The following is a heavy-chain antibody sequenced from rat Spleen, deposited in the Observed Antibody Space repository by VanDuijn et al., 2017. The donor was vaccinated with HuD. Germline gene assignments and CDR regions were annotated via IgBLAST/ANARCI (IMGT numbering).Heavy chain of an antibody. CDR2: INPDGSNT. D-gene: IGHD1-1*01. CDR1: GFTFSSYW. V-gene: IGHV5-58*01. J-gene: IGHJ4*01. CDR3: TTDVTTVSYVMDA. Sequence: EVQVLESGGGLVQPGRSLKLSCVASGFTFSSYWMYWVRQAPGKGLEWVSSINPDGSNTYYPDSVKGRFTISRDNAKSTLYLQMDSLRSEDTATYYCTTDVTTVSYVMDAWGQGASVTVSS.